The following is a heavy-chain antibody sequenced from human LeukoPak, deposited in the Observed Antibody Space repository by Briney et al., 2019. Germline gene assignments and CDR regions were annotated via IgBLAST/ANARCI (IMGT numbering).Heavy chain of an antibody. CDR1: GGSFSGYY. CDR2: INHSGST. J-gene: IGHJ6*03. Sequence: SETLSLTCSVYGGSFSGYYWSWIRQPPGKGLEWIGEINHSGSTNYNPSLKSRVTISVDTSKNQFSLRLSSVTAADTAVYYCTRVKLWRAGSGSYYLYYYYMDVWGKGTTVTVSS. CDR3: TRVKLWRAGSGSYYLYYYYMDV. D-gene: IGHD3-10*01. V-gene: IGHV4-34*01.